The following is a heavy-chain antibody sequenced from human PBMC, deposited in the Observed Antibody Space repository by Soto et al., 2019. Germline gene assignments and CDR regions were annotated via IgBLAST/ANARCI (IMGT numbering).Heavy chain of an antibody. V-gene: IGHV4-34*01. J-gene: IGHJ4*02. CDR1: GGSFSGHY. D-gene: IGHD6-13*01. CDR3: ARFPFDRSSWTNPRYFDS. Sequence: QVQLQQWGAGLLKPGETLSLTCAVYGGSFSGHYWTWIRQSPGEGLEWIGEINHSGFNNYNPSLKSRLTISVDTSKRRFSLKLSSVTAADTAVYYCARFPFDRSSWTNPRYFDSWGQGTLVTVSS. CDR2: INHSGFN.